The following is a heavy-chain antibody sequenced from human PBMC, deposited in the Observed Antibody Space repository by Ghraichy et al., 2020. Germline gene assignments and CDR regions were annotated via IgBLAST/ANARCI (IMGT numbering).Heavy chain of an antibody. CDR2: INHSGST. J-gene: IGHJ5*02. Sequence: SETLSLTCAVYGGSFSGYYWSWIRQPPGKGLEWIGEINHSGSTNYNPSLKSRVTISVDTSKNQFSLKLSSVTAADTAVYYFARGQRLRFPSRGWFDPWGQGTLVTVSS. CDR1: GGSFSGYY. V-gene: IGHV4-34*01. CDR3: ARGQRLRFPSRGWFDP. D-gene: IGHD3-3*01.